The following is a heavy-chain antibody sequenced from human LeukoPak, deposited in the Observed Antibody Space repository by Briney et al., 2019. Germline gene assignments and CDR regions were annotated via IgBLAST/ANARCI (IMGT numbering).Heavy chain of an antibody. CDR3: ARTKNDDILTGYSNYYYGMDV. J-gene: IGHJ6*02. D-gene: IGHD3-9*01. V-gene: IGHV1-69*04. Sequence: SVKVSCKASGGTFSSYAISWVRQAPGQGLEWMGRIMPILGLANYAQKFQGRVTITADKSTSTAYMELSSLRSEDTAVYYCARTKNDDILTGYSNYYYGMDVWGQGTTVTVSS. CDR1: GGTFSSYA. CDR2: IMPILGLA.